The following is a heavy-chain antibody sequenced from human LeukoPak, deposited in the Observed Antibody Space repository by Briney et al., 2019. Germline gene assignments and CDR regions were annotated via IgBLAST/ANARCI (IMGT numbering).Heavy chain of an antibody. V-gene: IGHV3-33*06. CDR1: GFTFSSYG. J-gene: IGHJ4*02. CDR3: AKGGGCGYNYFDYFDY. D-gene: IGHD5-24*01. CDR2: IWYDGSNK. Sequence: GGSLRLSCAASGFTFSSYGMHWVRQAPGKGLEWVAVIWYDGSNKYYADSVKGRFTISRDNSKNTLYLQMNSLRAEDTAVYYCAKGGGCGYNYFDYFDYWGQGTLVTVSS.